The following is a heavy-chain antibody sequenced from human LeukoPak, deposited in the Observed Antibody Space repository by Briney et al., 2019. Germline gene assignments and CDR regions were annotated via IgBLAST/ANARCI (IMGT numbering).Heavy chain of an antibody. CDR1: GLTFSSQA. D-gene: IGHD6-19*01. CDR2: ISGGGDKT. J-gene: IGHJ4*02. Sequence: GRSLRLSCAASGLTFSSQAMSWVRQAPGKGLEWVSAISGGGDKTYYADSVKGRFTISRDNSKNTLYVQMNNLKVEDTAVYYCAKSAGYTSGAQHNFDYWGQGTLVTVSS. V-gene: IGHV3-23*01. CDR3: AKSAGYTSGAQHNFDY.